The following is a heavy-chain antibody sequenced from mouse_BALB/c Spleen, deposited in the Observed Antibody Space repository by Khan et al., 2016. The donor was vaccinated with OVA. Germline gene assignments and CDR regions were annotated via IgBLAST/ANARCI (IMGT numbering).Heavy chain of an antibody. J-gene: IGHJ3*01. Sequence: VQLQQSGPELMKPGASVKISCKASGYSFTTYYIHWVKQSHGKSLEWIGYIDPFNGSTTYNQKFKGKATLTVDKSSSTAYMHLSSLTSDDSAVYYCARHGTSSWFAYWGQAPLVTVSA. CDR3: ARHGTSSWFAY. V-gene: IGHV1S135*01. D-gene: IGHD1-1*01. CDR1: GYSFTTYY. CDR2: IDPFNGST.